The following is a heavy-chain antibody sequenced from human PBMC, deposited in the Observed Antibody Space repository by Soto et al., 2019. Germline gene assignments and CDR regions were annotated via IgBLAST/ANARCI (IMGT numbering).Heavy chain of an antibody. J-gene: IGHJ4*02. CDR2: ISGSGGST. Sequence: VQLLESGGGLVRPGGSLRLSCAASGFTFSSYAMSWVREAPGKGLEWVTAISGSGGSTYYADSVKGRFTISRDNSKNTLYLQMNSLRAEDTAVYYCAKVTDYYDSSGYYHYFDYWGQGTLVTVSS. CDR1: GFTFSSYA. D-gene: IGHD3-22*01. V-gene: IGHV3-23*01. CDR3: AKVTDYYDSSGYYHYFDY.